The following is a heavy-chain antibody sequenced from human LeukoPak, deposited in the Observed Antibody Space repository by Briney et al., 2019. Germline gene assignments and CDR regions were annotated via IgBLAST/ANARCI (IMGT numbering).Heavy chain of an antibody. V-gene: IGHV4-39*07. CDR2: IYHSGST. D-gene: IGHD3-22*01. J-gene: IGHJ4*02. Sequence: PSEALSLTCTVSGGSISSGSYYWGWIRQPPGKGLEWIGSIYHSGSTYYNPSLKSRVTISVDTSKNQFSLKLSSVTAADTAVYYCARDRYYDSSDDNPDYWGQGTLVTVSS. CDR1: GGSISSGSYY. CDR3: ARDRYYDSSDDNPDY.